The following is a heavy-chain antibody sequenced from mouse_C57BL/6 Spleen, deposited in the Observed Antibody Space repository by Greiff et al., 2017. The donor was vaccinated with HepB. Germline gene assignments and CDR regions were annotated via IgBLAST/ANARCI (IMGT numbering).Heavy chain of an antibody. CDR3: ARDYYGSSRAGFAY. J-gene: IGHJ3*01. CDR1: GYTFTSYW. D-gene: IGHD1-1*01. Sequence: QVQLQQSGAELVKPGASVKLSCKASGYTFTSYWMHWVKQRPGQGLEWIGMIHPNSGSTNYNEKFKSKATLTVDKSSSTAYMQLSSLTSEDSAVYYCARDYYGSSRAGFAYWGQGTLVTVSA. V-gene: IGHV1-64*01. CDR2: IHPNSGST.